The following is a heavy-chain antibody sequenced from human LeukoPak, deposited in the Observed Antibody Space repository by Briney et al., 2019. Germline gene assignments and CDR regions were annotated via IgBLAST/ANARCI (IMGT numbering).Heavy chain of an antibody. CDR1: GGSFSGYY. CDR3: ARVPYCSGDCYFDY. J-gene: IGHJ4*02. D-gene: IGHD2-21*02. Sequence: PSETLSLTCAVYGGSFSGYYWSWIRQPPGKGLEWIGEINHSGSTNYNPSLKSRVTISVDKSKNQFSLKLSSLTAADTAMYYCARVPYCSGDCYFDYWGQGTLVTVSS. CDR2: INHSGST. V-gene: IGHV4-34*01.